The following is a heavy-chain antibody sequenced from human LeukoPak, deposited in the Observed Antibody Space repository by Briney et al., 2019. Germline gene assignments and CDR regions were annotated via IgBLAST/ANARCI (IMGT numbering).Heavy chain of an antibody. CDR2: ISGGGGNT. CDR1: GFTFSSYA. J-gene: IGHJ3*02. Sequence: GGSLRLSCAASGFTFSSYAMSWVRQAPGKGPEWVSAISGGGGNTYYADSVKGRFTISRDNSKNTLYLQMNSLRAEDTAVYYCGKNRYSGSLSPFDIWGQGTMVTVSS. D-gene: IGHD1-26*01. CDR3: GKNRYSGSLSPFDI. V-gene: IGHV3-23*01.